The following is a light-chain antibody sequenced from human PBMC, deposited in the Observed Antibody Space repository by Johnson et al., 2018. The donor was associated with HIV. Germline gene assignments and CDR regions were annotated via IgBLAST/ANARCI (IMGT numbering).Light chain of an antibody. CDR1: SSNIGNNY. CDR2: DNH. V-gene: IGLV1-51*01. Sequence: HSVLTQPPSVSAAPGQKVTISCSGSSSNIGNNYVSWYQQLPGTAPKLLIYDNHKRPSGIPDPVSGSKSGTSATLGITGLQTGDEADYYCGTWDSSLSAGVFGPVTKVTVL. J-gene: IGLJ1*01. CDR3: GTWDSSLSAGV.